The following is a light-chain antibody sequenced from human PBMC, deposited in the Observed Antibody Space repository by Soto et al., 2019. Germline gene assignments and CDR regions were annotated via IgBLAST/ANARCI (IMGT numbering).Light chain of an antibody. J-gene: IGLJ1*01. V-gene: IGLV2-8*01. CDR2: EVG. CDR3: KSYAGSNTYV. CDR1: KNDIGVYDF. Sequence: QSALTQPASASGSPGQSVTISCTGTKNDIGVYDFVSWYQHHPGKAPRLIIYEVGQRPSGVPDRFSGSKSGNTASLTVSGLQAADDADYFCKSYAGSNTYVFGSGTKVTVL.